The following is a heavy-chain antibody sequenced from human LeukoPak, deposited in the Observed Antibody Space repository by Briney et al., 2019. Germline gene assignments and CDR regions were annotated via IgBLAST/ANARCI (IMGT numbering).Heavy chain of an antibody. J-gene: IGHJ6*02. CDR2: ISWNSGSI. V-gene: IGHV3-9*01. CDR3: AKSTSDVATYYYYGMDV. Sequence: PGGSLRLSCAASGFTFDDYAMHWVRQAPGKGLEWVSGISWNSGSIGYADSVKGRFTISRDNAKNSLYLQMNSLRAEDTALYYCAKSTSDVATYYYYGMDVWGQGTTVTVSS. CDR1: GFTFDDYA. D-gene: IGHD3-16*01.